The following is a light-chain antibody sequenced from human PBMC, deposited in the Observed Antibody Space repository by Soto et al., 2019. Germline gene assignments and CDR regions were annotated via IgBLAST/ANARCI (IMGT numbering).Light chain of an antibody. CDR3: QTWGTGIHVV. Sequence: QAVVTQSPSASASLGASVKLTCTLNSGHSSNAIAWHQQQPEKGPRYLMKLNSDGSHSKGDGIPDRFSGSSSGAERYLTISSLQAEDEAEYYCQTWGTGIHVVFGGGTKLTVL. CDR2: LNSDGSH. J-gene: IGLJ2*01. V-gene: IGLV4-69*01. CDR1: SGHSSNA.